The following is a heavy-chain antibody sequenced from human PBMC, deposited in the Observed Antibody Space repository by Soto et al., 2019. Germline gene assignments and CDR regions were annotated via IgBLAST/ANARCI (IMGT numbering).Heavy chain of an antibody. CDR2: INHSGST. CDR3: ARSRKGGYSYGRDYYYGMDV. D-gene: IGHD5-18*01. V-gene: IGHV4-34*01. CDR1: GGSFSGYY. Sequence: QVQLQQWGAGLLKPSETLSLTCAVYGGSFSGYYWSWIRQPPGKGLEWIGEINHSGSTNYNPSLKSRVTISVDASKNQFSLKLSSVTAADTAVYYCARSRKGGYSYGRDYYYGMDVWGQGTTVTVSS. J-gene: IGHJ6*02.